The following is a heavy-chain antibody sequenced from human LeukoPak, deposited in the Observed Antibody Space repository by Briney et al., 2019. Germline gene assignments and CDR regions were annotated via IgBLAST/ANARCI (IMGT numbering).Heavy chain of an antibody. Sequence: PGGSLRLSCAASGFTFSSYGMHWVRQAPGKGLEWVAVISYVGSNKYYADSVKGRFTISRDNSKNTLYLQMNSLRAEDTAVYYCAKDRVAATPSAFDYWGQGTLVAASS. CDR1: GFTFSSYG. V-gene: IGHV3-30*18. D-gene: IGHD2-15*01. CDR3: AKDRVAATPSAFDY. CDR2: ISYVGSNK. J-gene: IGHJ4*02.